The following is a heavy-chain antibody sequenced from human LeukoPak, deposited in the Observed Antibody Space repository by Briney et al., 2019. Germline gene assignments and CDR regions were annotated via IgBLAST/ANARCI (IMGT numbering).Heavy chain of an antibody. D-gene: IGHD3-22*01. CDR1: GGSISSYY. CDR3: ARQSKGIIVITDFQH. V-gene: IGHV4-59*08. Sequence: SETLSLTCTVSGGSISSYYWSWIRQPPGKGLEWIGYIYYSGSTNYNPSLESRVTISVDTSKNQFSLKLSSVTAADTAVYYCARQSKGIIVITDFQHWGQGTLVTVSS. J-gene: IGHJ1*01. CDR2: IYYSGST.